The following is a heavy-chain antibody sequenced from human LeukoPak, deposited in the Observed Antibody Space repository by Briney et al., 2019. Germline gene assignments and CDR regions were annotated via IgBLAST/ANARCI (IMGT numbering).Heavy chain of an antibody. V-gene: IGHV1-46*04. D-gene: IGHD4-17*01. Sequence: ASVKVSCKASGYTFTSYHMHWVRQAPGQGLEWMGIINPSGGSTTYAQKLQGRVIMTRDTSTSTVYMELSSLRSEDTAVYYCVRELVQGGDYGDYVSISPGPAYYYYGMDVWGQGTTVTVSS. CDR1: GYTFTSYH. CDR2: INPSGGST. CDR3: VRELVQGGDYGDYVSISPGPAYYYYGMDV. J-gene: IGHJ6*02.